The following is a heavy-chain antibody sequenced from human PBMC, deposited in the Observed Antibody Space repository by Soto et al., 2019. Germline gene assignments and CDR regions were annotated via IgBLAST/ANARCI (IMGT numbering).Heavy chain of an antibody. J-gene: IGHJ5*02. CDR3: VRDGTKTLRDWLDP. V-gene: IGHV4-4*07. D-gene: IGHD1-1*01. Sequence: SETLSLTCTVSGASISGYYWSWIRKSAGKGLEWIGRIYATGTTDYNPSLKSRVMMSVDTSKKQFSLRLRSVTAADTAVYYCVRDGTKTLRDWLDPWGQGISVTVSS. CDR2: IYATGTT. CDR1: GASISGYY.